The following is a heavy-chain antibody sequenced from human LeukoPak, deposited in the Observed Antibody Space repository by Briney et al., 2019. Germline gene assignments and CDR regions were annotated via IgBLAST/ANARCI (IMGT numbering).Heavy chain of an antibody. J-gene: IGHJ4*02. Sequence: PSETLSLTCTVSGGSISSYYWSWIRQPPGKGLEWIGYIYYSGSTNYNPSLKSRVTISVDMSKNQFSLKLSSVTAADTAVYYCARVSSSSYPSYYFDYWGQGTLATVSS. CDR2: IYYSGST. D-gene: IGHD6-13*01. CDR1: GGSISSYY. CDR3: ARVSSSSYPSYYFDY. V-gene: IGHV4-59*01.